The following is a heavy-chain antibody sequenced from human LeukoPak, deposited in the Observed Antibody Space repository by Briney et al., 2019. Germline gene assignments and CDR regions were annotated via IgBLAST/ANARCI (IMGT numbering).Heavy chain of an antibody. J-gene: IGHJ2*01. CDR3: ARVSYCGGDCYSLPWYFDL. CDR2: VNNSGMT. CDR1: GGSISSYY. D-gene: IGHD2-21*02. Sequence: PSETLSLTCTVSGGSISSYYWDWIRQPPGKGLEWIGYVNNSGMTSYNPSLNSLVTISVDTSKNQFSLKLSSVTAADTAVYYCARVSYCGGDCYSLPWYFDLWGRGTLVTVSS. V-gene: IGHV4-59*01.